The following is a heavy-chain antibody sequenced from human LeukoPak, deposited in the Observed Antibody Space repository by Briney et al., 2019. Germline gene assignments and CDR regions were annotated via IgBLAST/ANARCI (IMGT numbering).Heavy chain of an antibody. V-gene: IGHV3-7*01. CDR2: INQDGRVK. CDR1: GFTFSSYS. D-gene: IGHD5-12*01. CDR3: ARGSDYSNGNIYEDDFEY. J-gene: IGHJ4*02. Sequence: GGSLRLSCAAPGFTFSSYSMNWVRQAPGKGLEWVAQINQDGRVKHYVDSVKGRFTISRDNAKNLVSLQMSSLRVEDTAVYYCARGSDYSNGNIYEDDFEYWGQGTLVTVSS.